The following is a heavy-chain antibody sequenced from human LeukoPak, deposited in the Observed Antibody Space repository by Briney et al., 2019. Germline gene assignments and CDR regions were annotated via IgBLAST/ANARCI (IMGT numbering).Heavy chain of an antibody. V-gene: IGHV4-34*01. CDR1: GGSFSGYY. D-gene: IGHD2-21*02. CDR3: AMPDLTYCGGDCYSSPAFDI. CDR2: INHSGST. J-gene: IGHJ3*02. Sequence: PSETLSLTCAVSGGSFSGYYWSWIRQPPGKGLEWIGEINHSGSTNYNPSLKSRVTISVDTSKNQFSLKLSSVTAADTAVYYCAMPDLTYCGGDCYSSPAFDIWGQGTMVTVSS.